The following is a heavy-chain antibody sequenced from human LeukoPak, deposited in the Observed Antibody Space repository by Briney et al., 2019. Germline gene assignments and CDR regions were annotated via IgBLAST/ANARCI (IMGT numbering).Heavy chain of an antibody. Sequence: GASVKVSCKASGYTFTSYGISWVRQAPGQGHEWMGWISAYNGNTNYAQKLQGRVTMTTDTSTSTAYMELRSLRSDDTAVYYCARAPYYDILTGSEADYWGQGTLVTVSS. D-gene: IGHD3-9*01. CDR2: ISAYNGNT. J-gene: IGHJ4*02. CDR3: ARAPYYDILTGSEADY. CDR1: GYTFTSYG. V-gene: IGHV1-18*01.